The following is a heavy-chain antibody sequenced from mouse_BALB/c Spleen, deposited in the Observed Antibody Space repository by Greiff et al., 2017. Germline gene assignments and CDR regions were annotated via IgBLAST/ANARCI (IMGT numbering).Heavy chain of an antibody. CDR1: GFSLTSYG. J-gene: IGHJ4*01. D-gene: IGHD1-2*01. V-gene: IGHV2-9*02. CDR2: IWAGGST. Sequence: VQLQESGPGLVAPSQSLSITCTVSGFSLTSYGVHWVRQPPGKGLEWLGVIWAGGSTNYNSALMSRLSISKDNSKSQVFLKMNSLQTDDTAMYYCARGLRLQDYDAMDYGGQGTSVTVSS. CDR3: ARGLRLQDYDAMDY.